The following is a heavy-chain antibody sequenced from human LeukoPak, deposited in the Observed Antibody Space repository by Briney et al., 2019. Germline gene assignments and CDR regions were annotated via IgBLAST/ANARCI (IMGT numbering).Heavy chain of an antibody. CDR3: ARARHYDFWSGYEYNWFDP. CDR1: GGTFSSYA. Sequence: ASVKVSCKASGGTFSSYAISWVRQAPGQGLERMGRIIPIFGTANYAQKFQGRVTITTDESTSTAYMELSSLRSEDTAVYYCARARHYDFWSGYEYNWFDPWGQGTLVTVSS. D-gene: IGHD3-3*01. CDR2: IIPIFGTA. J-gene: IGHJ5*02. V-gene: IGHV1-69*05.